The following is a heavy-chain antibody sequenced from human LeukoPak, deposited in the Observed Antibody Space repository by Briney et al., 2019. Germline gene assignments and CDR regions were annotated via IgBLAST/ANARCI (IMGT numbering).Heavy chain of an antibody. V-gene: IGHV2-5*02. J-gene: IGHJ6*03. CDR1: GFSLSTSGVG. Sequence: ESGPTLVKPTQTLTLTCTFSGFSLSTSGVGVGWIRQPPGKALEWLALIYWDDDKRYSPSLKSRLPITKDTSKNQVVLTMTNMDPVDTATYYCAHTLYYYGSGRYYMDVWGKGTTVTVSS. D-gene: IGHD3-10*01. CDR3: AHTLYYYGSGRYYMDV. CDR2: IYWDDDK.